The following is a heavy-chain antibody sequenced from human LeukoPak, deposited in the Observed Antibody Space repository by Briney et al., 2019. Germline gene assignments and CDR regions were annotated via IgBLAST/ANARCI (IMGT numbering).Heavy chain of an antibody. CDR1: GYTFTSYD. V-gene: IGHV1-8*01. J-gene: IGHJ6*02. CDR3: ARGSYGSGSYYFDYYYYGMDV. CDR2: MNPNSGNT. D-gene: IGHD3-10*01. Sequence: ASAKVSCKASGYTFTSYDINWVRQATGQGLEWMGWMNPNSGNTGYAQKFQGRVTMTRNPSISTAYMELSSLRSEDTAVYYCARGSYGSGSYYFDYYYYGMDVWGQGTTVTVSS.